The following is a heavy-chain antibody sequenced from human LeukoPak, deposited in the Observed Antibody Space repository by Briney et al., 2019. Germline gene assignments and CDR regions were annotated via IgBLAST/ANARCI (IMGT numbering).Heavy chain of an antibody. CDR2: IYPGDSDT. Sequence: GESLKISWKGSGYNFTSYWIGWVRQMPGKGLEWMGIIYPGDSDTRYSPSFQGQVTISADKSISTAYLQWSSLKASDTAMYYCARRPYYYDSSGYYFDYWGQGTLVTVSS. D-gene: IGHD3-22*01. CDR3: ARRPYYYDSSGYYFDY. J-gene: IGHJ4*02. CDR1: GYNFTSYW. V-gene: IGHV5-51*01.